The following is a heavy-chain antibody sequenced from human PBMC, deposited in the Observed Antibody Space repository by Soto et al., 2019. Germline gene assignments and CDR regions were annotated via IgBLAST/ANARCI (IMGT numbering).Heavy chain of an antibody. D-gene: IGHD2-15*01. J-gene: IGHJ3*01. V-gene: IGHV5-10-1*01. CDR2: IDPTDSFT. CDR3: ARPASGGSRDAFDV. CDR1: GYKFTTFW. Sequence: ESLKISFKASGYKFTTFWLNWVRQTPGKGLEWLGRIDPTDSFTNYSPPFEGHATISVDRSISTAYLQWNSLQASDTAIYYCARPASGGSRDAFDVWGQGTTVTVSS.